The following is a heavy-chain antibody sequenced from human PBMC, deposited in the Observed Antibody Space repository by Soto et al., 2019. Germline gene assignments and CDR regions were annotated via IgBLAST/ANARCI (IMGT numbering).Heavy chain of an antibody. CDR1: GFTFSSYG. V-gene: IGHV3-30*18. D-gene: IGHD6-19*01. J-gene: IGHJ4*02. Sequence: QVQLVESGGGVVQPGRSLRLSCAASGFTFSSYGMHWVRQAPGKGLEWVAVISYDGSNKYYADSVKGRFTISRDNSKNTLYLQMNSRRADDTAVYYCAKLQAAVAAPFDYCGQGTLVTVSS. CDR2: ISYDGSNK. CDR3: AKLQAAVAAPFDY.